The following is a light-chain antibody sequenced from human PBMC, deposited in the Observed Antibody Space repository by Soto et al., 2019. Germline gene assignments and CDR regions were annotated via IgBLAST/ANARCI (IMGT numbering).Light chain of an antibody. J-gene: IGKJ4*01. CDR2: DAS. CDR3: QQRASWPLT. CDR1: QSISGY. Sequence: EIVLTQSPATLSLSPGERVTLSCRASQSISGYLAWYQHRPGRAPRLLIYDASNRATGIPDRFSGRGSGTDFTLTIRSLEPEDFAVYYCQQRASWPLTFGGGTALE. V-gene: IGKV3-11*01.